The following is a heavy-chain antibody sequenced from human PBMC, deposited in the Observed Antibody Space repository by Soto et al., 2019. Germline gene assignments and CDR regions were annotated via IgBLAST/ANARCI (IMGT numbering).Heavy chain of an antibody. Sequence: GGSLRLSCAASGFTFNSYGMHWVRQVPGKGLEWVVVIAFDGRNTYYADSVKGRFTISRDNAKNTVYLQMNSLRAEDTAVYYCVRDDVGVGIDYWGLGTLVTVSS. D-gene: IGHD1-26*01. CDR1: GFTFNSYG. J-gene: IGHJ4*02. CDR3: VRDDVGVGIDY. V-gene: IGHV3-30*03. CDR2: IAFDGRNT.